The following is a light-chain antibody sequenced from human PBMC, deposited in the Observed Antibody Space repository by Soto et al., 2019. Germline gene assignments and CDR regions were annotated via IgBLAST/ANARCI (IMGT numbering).Light chain of an antibody. CDR1: QGVSSNS. V-gene: IGKV3-20*01. CDR2: GAS. J-gene: IGKJ1*01. CDR3: HQYGSSLRS. Sequence: ETVLTQSPCTLSLSPCEGAPHSCRASQGVSSNSLAWYQQKPGQAPRLLIYGASTRAPGVPDRFSGSGSGTDFTLTISRLEPEDFAVYYCHQYGSSLRSFGQGTKVDI.